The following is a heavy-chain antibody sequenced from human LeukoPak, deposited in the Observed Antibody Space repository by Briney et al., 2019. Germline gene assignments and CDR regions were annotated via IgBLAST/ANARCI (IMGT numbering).Heavy chain of an antibody. CDR2: INPKSGGT. Sequence: ASVKASCKTSGYTFTDYYLHWVRQAPGQGLEWMGWINPKSGGTNYAQNFQGRVTMTRDTSISTAYMELNSQRSDDTAVYYCARGRSAAGAFSKRPELFDPWGQGTRVTVSS. CDR3: ARGRSAAGAFSKRPELFDP. J-gene: IGHJ5*02. D-gene: IGHD6-13*01. V-gene: IGHV1-2*02. CDR1: GYTFTDYY.